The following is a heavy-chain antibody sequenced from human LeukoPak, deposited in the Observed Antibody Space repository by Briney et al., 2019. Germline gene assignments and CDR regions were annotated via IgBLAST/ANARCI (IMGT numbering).Heavy chain of an antibody. CDR1: SGSISSGGYY. CDR2: IYYSGST. D-gene: IGHD2-21*01. Sequence: SQTLSLTCTVSSGSISSGGYYWSWIRQHPEKGLEWIGYIYYSGSTYYNPSLKSRVTISVDTPKNQFSLKLSSVTAADTAVYYCARARRALRPLWRHYYYMDVWGKGTTVTVSS. CDR3: ARARRALRPLWRHYYYMDV. J-gene: IGHJ6*03. V-gene: IGHV4-31*03.